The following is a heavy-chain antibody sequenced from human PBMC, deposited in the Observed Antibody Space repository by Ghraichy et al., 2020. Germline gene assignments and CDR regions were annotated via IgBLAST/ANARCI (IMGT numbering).Heavy chain of an antibody. CDR1: GGSISSYY. Sequence: SETLSLTCTVSGGSISSYYWSWIRQPPGKGLEWIGYIYYSGSTNYNPSLKSRVTISVDTSKNQFSLELSSVTAADTAVYYCARDEAPYYYDSSGYYNYWGQGTLVTVSS. CDR3: ARDEAPYYYDSSGYYNY. D-gene: IGHD3-22*01. V-gene: IGHV4-59*01. CDR2: IYYSGST. J-gene: IGHJ4*02.